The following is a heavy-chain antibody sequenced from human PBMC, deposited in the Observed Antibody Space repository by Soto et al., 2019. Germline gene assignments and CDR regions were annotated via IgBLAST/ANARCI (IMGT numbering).Heavy chain of an antibody. CDR2: VSDSSDAK. V-gene: IGHV3-23*01. J-gene: IGHJ4*02. D-gene: IGHD6-13*01. CDR3: ARGRSGEFSTWYFFDY. Sequence: EVHLLDSGGGSVQPGGSLRLSCTSSEVSFNTYAMSWVRQVPGKGPELFAIVSDSSDAKSLVDSVKGRFSISRDNTNNAVYLQMDSLTVEDTAVYYCARGRSGEFSTWYFFDYWGQGTLVTVSS. CDR1: EVSFNTYA.